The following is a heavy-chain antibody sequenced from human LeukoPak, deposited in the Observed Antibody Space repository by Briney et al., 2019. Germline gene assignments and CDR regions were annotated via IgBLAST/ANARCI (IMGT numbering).Heavy chain of an antibody. CDR2: IIPILGIA. CDR1: GGTFSSYA. D-gene: IGHD3-22*01. V-gene: IGHV1-69*04. J-gene: IGHJ4*02. Sequence: ASVKVSCKASGGTFSSYAISWLRQAPGQGLEWMGRIIPILGIANYAQKFQGRVTITADKSTSTAYMELSSLRSEDTAVYYCASASFNYYDSSGYYSTFDYWGQGTLVTVSS. CDR3: ASASFNYYDSSGYYSTFDY.